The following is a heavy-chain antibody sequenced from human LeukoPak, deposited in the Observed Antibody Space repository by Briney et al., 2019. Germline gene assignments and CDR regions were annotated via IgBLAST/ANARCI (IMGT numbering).Heavy chain of an antibody. Sequence: GASVKVSCKASGYTFTSYGISWVRQAPGQGLEWMGWISAYNGNTNYAQKLQGRVTMTTDTSTSTAYMELRSLRSDDTAMYYCARDPAPGYCSSTSCWLDWYFDLWGRGTLVTVSS. CDR2: ISAYNGNT. J-gene: IGHJ2*01. CDR1: GYTFTSYG. D-gene: IGHD2-2*01. CDR3: ARDPAPGYCSSTSCWLDWYFDL. V-gene: IGHV1-18*01.